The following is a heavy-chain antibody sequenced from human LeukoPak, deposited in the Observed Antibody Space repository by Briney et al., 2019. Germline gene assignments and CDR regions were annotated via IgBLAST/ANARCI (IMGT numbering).Heavy chain of an antibody. D-gene: IGHD1-26*01. V-gene: IGHV3-74*01. CDR3: AREAVGAMDV. J-gene: IGHJ6*01. Sequence: QSGGSLRLSCAASGFTFSSYWMHWVRQAPGKGLVWVSRINSDGSTTNYADSMKGRFTISRDNAKNTLYLQMNSLSAEDTAVYYCAREAVGAMDVWGQGTTVTVSS. CDR1: GFTFSSYW. CDR2: INSDGSTT.